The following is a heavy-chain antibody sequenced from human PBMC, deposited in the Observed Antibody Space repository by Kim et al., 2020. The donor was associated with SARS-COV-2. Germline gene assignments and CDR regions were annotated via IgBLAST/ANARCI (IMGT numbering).Heavy chain of an antibody. CDR1: GFSFSTSW. D-gene: IGHD6-19*01. V-gene: IGHV3-7*01. CDR3: VKERAVVGYGDCYFDY. CDR2: IKPDGSEK. J-gene: IGHJ4*02. Sequence: GGSLRLSCAASGFSFSTSWMSWVRQAPGKGLEWVANIKPDGSEKHYVDSAKGRFTISRDNAKNSLYLQMNSLRAEDTAVYYCVKERAVVGYGDCYFDYWGQGTLVSVSS.